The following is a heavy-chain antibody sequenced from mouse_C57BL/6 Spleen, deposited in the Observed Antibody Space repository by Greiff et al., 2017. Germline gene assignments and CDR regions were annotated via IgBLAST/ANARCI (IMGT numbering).Heavy chain of an antibody. Sequence: QVQLQQPGAELVMPGASVKLSCKASGYTFTSYWMHWVKQRPGQGLEWIGEIDPSDSSTNYNQKFKGKSTLTVDKSSSTAYMQLSSLASEDSAVYYCASRVSYYFDYWGQGTTLTVSS. CDR1: GYTFTSYW. CDR2: IDPSDSST. J-gene: IGHJ2*01. V-gene: IGHV1-69*01. CDR3: ASRVSYYFDY.